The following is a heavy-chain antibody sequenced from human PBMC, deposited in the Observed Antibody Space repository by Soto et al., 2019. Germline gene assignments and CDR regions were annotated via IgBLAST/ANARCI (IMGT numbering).Heavy chain of an antibody. CDR2: IYYSGST. CDR3: ARRSAPPNYVRAFDI. V-gene: IGHV4-59*08. CDR1: GGSISSYY. D-gene: IGHD2-15*01. Sequence: QVQLQESGPGLVKPSETLSLTCTVSGGSISSYYWSWIRQPPGKGLEWIGYIYYSGSTNYNPSLKSRVTISVDTSKNQFSLKLSSVTAADTAEYYCARRSAPPNYVRAFDIWGQGTMVTVSS. J-gene: IGHJ3*02.